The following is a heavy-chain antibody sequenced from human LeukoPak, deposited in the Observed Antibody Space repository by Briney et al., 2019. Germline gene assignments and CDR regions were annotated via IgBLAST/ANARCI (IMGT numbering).Heavy chain of an antibody. CDR2: INPNSGGT. V-gene: IGHV1-2*02. Sequence: VASVKVSCKASGYTFAGYYMHWVRQAPGQGLEWMGWINPNSGGTNYAQKFQGRVTMTRDTSISTAYMELSRLRSDDTAVYYCARIVWDYYDSSGYYPLDYWGQGTLVTVSS. CDR3: ARIVWDYYDSSGYYPLDY. D-gene: IGHD3-22*01. J-gene: IGHJ4*02. CDR1: GYTFAGYY.